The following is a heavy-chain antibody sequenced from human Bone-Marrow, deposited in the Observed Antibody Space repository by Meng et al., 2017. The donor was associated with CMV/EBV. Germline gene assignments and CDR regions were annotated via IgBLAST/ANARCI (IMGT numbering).Heavy chain of an antibody. Sequence: ASVKVSCKTSGYTFTSYGISWVRQAPGQGLEWMGWISAYNGNTDYAQNLQARVTMTTDTSTNTAYMELRSLTSDDTAVYYCARGLASAGIDPWGQGSLVTVYS. CDR1: GYTFTSYG. V-gene: IGHV1-18*01. CDR3: ARGLASAGIDP. D-gene: IGHD6-13*01. J-gene: IGHJ5*02. CDR2: ISAYNGNT.